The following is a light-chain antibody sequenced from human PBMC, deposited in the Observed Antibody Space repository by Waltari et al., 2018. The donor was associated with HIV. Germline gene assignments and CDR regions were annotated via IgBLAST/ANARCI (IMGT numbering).Light chain of an antibody. V-gene: IGLV1-47*02. CDR3: AAYDDRLPGWM. CDR1: SPNIGSNS. J-gene: IGLJ3*02. CDR2: SNE. Sequence: QSVLTQPPSASGTPGQRVTISCSGSSPNIGSNSVYWYQQHPGMAPKVLIYSNEQRPAWVPDRLPASRSGTSASLAISGLRSEDEADYYCAAYDDRLPGWMFGGGTKLTVL.